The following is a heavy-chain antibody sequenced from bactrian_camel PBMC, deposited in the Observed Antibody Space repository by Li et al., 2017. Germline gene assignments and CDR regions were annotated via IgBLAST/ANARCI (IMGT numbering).Heavy chain of an antibody. CDR1: RRLPSSGYC. D-gene: IGHD4*01. Sequence: HVQLVESGGGSVQSGGSLRLSCGASRRLPSSGYCMAWFRQAPGKERERVASLGSTDSTTYADSVKGRFTISQDRSALYLQMNSLKVEDTAVYYCAVATDYRDDDVYCRRLTPFWGQGTQVTVS. V-gene: IGHV3S55*01. CDR3: AVATDYRDDDVYCRRLTPF. CDR2: LGSTDST. J-gene: IGHJ4*01.